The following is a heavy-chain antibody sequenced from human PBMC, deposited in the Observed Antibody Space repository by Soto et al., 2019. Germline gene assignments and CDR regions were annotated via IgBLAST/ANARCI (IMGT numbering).Heavy chain of an antibody. V-gene: IGHV3-53*01. CDR3: ARERIEAAGTPRFNYYYGMDV. CDR2: IYGGLTT. Sequence: EVQLVESGGGLIQPGGSLRLSCAASGFTVSSTYMTWVRQAPGKGLEWVSVIYGGLTTSYADSVKGRFTISRDNSKNTVFLQMNSLRGEDTAVYYCARERIEAAGTPRFNYYYGMDVWGQGTTVTVSS. J-gene: IGHJ6*02. D-gene: IGHD6-13*01. CDR1: GFTVSSTY.